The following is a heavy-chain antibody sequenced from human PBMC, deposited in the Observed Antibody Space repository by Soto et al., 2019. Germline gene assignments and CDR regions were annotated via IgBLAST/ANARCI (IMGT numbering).Heavy chain of an antibody. CDR1: GFTFTSSA. D-gene: IGHD3-9*01. Sequence: SVKVSCEASGFTFTSSAVQWVRQARGQRLEWIGWIVVGSGNTNYAQKFQERVTITRDMSTSTAYMELSSLRSEDTAVYYCAADGGYDILTGPSSPFYYYYGMDVWGQGTTVTVSS. CDR2: IVVGSGNT. V-gene: IGHV1-58*01. CDR3: AADGGYDILTGPSSPFYYYYGMDV. J-gene: IGHJ6*02.